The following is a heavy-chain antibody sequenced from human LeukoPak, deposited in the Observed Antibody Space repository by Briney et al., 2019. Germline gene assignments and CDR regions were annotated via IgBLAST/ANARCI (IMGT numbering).Heavy chain of an antibody. CDR2: IIPIFGTA. J-gene: IGHJ3*02. D-gene: IGHD3-10*01. Sequence: ASVTVSCKASGGTFSSYAISWVRQAPGQGLEWMGGIIPIFGTANYAQKFQGSVTITTDESTSTAYMELSSLRSEDTAVYYCANLWFGELSKDAFDIWGQGTMVTVSS. CDR3: ANLWFGELSKDAFDI. CDR1: GGTFSSYA. V-gene: IGHV1-69*05.